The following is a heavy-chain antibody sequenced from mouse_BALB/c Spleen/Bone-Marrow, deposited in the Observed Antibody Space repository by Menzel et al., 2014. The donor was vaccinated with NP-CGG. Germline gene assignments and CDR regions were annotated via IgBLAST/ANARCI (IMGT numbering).Heavy chain of an antibody. CDR3: SRERTEGAMDS. CDR2: ISYDGSN. CDR1: GYSITSGYY. V-gene: IGHV3-6*02. J-gene: IGHJ4*01. Sequence: ESGPGLVKPSQSLSLTCSVTGYSITSGYYWNWIRQFPGNRLEWMGYISYDGSNNYSPSLKNRVSITRDTSKNQFFLRLISVTAEDSATYYCSRERTEGAMDSWGQGTSVTVSS.